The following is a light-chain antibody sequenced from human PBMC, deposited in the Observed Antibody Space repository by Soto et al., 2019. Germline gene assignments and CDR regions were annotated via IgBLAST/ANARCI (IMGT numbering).Light chain of an antibody. CDR1: SSDVGGYNY. CDR2: EVN. J-gene: IGLJ2*01. Sequence: QSALTQPASVSGSPGQSITISCTGTSSDVGGYNYVSWFQQHPGKAPKVMIYEVNNRPAGVSHRFSGSKSGNTASLTISGLQAEDGADYYCTSYTTTSIVAFGGGTKVTVL. CDR3: TSYTTTSIVA. V-gene: IGLV2-14*01.